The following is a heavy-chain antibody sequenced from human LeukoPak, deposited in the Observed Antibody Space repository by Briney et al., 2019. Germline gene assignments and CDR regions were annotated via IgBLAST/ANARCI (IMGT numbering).Heavy chain of an antibody. CDR1: GGSISSDTFY. J-gene: IGHJ2*01. Sequence: SETLSLTCTVSGGSISSDTFYWGWVRQPPGKGLECLGYIFYRGSTDYNPSLKGRVTMSVGTSKNQFSLKLSSVTAADTAVYYCARVSKSIGYLDLWGRGTLVIVSS. CDR3: ARVSKSIGYLDL. D-gene: IGHD2/OR15-2a*01. V-gene: IGHV4-61*01. CDR2: IFYRGST.